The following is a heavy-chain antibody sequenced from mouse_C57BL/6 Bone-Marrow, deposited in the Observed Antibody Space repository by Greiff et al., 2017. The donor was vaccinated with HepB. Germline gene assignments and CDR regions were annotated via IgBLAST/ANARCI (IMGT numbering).Heavy chain of an antibody. V-gene: IGHV3-6*01. CDR2: ISYDGSN. D-gene: IGHD1-1*01. CDR1: GYSITSGYY. CDR3: AREPLYYYGSSYNWYFDV. J-gene: IGHJ1*03. Sequence: EVQLQQSGPGLVKPSQSLSLTCSVTGYSITSGYYWNWIRQFPGNKLEWMGYISYDGSNNYNPSLKNRISITRDTSKNQFFLKLNSVTTEDTATYYCAREPLYYYGSSYNWYFDVWGTGTTVTVSS.